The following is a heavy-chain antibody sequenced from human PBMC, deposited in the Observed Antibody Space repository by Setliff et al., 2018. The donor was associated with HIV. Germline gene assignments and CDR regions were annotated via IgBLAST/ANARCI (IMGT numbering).Heavy chain of an antibody. J-gene: IGHJ6*03. V-gene: IGHV1-8*02. CDR3: ARGRSLFRGSGSPEYYYMDV. Sequence: ASVKVSCKASGYTLTSYEINWVRQATGQGLEWMGWMNPNSGDTGYAQKFQGRVTMTRNTSISTAFMELSILRSEDTAVYYCARGRSLFRGSGSPEYYYMDVWGKGTTVTVSS. CDR1: GYTLTSYE. D-gene: IGHD3-10*01. CDR2: MNPNSGDT.